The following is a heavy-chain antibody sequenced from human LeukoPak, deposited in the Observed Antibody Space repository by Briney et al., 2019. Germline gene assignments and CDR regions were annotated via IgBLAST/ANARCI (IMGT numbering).Heavy chain of an antibody. Sequence: GGSLRLSCAASGFAFSNHAMSWVRQAPGKGLEWVSVIYSDVSTYYADSVKGRFTISRDNSKNTLYLQMNSLRAEDTAVYYCASADYWGQGTLVTVSS. CDR2: IYSDVST. CDR3: ASADY. CDR1: GFAFSNHA. V-gene: IGHV3-53*01. J-gene: IGHJ4*02.